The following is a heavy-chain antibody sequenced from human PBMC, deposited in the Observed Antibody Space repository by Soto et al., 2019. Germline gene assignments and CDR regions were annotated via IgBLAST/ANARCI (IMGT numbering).Heavy chain of an antibody. CDR3: ARGVTYYYDSRGYYPFDY. J-gene: IGHJ4*02. CDR2: ISAYNGNT. Sequence: ASVKVSCKASGYTFTSYGISWVRQAPGQGLKWMGWISAYNGNTNYAQKLQGRGTMTTDTSTSTAYMELRSLRSYDTAVYYCARGVTYYYDSRGYYPFDYWGQGTLVTVSS. V-gene: IGHV1-18*04. CDR1: GYTFTSYG. D-gene: IGHD3-22*01.